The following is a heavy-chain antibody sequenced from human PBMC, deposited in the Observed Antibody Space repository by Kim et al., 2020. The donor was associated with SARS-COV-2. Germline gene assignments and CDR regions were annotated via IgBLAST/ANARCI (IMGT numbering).Heavy chain of an antibody. CDR2: ISGSGATT. CDR1: GFTFSTFA. Sequence: GGSLRLSCAASGFTFSTFAMSWVRQAPGKGLDWVSSISGSGATTYYADSVKGRFTISRDNSKNTVYLQMNSLRVEDTAIYYCAKGVGAISPYYFDYWGQGTLVTVSS. V-gene: IGHV3-23*01. D-gene: IGHD1-26*01. CDR3: AKGVGAISPYYFDY. J-gene: IGHJ4*02.